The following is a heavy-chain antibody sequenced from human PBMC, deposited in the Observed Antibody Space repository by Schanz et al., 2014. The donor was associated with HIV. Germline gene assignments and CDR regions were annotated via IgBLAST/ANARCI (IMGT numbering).Heavy chain of an antibody. CDR3: ARDVVATISPKYYYYGMDV. CDR2: IIPMFGTA. D-gene: IGHD5-12*01. J-gene: IGHJ6*02. CDR1: GGTFNSYA. V-gene: IGHV1-69*06. Sequence: QVQLVQPGAEVKKPGSSVKVSCKASGGTFNSYAITWVRQAPGQGLEYMGGIIPMFGTANYAQKFQGRVTVTADRYTSTAYMELSSLRSEDTAVYYCARDVVATISPKYYYYGMDVWGQGTTVTVSS.